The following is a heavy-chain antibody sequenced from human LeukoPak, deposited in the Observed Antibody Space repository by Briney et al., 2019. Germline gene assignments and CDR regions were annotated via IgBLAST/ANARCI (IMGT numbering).Heavy chain of an antibody. CDR3: ARAGYYYYGMDV. J-gene: IGHJ6*02. V-gene: IGHV4-59*01. CDR2: IYYSGST. Sequence: SETLSFTCTVSGGSISSYYWSWHRQPPGQGLKWIGYIYYSGSTNYNPSLKSRVTISVDTSKNQFSLKLSSVTAADTAVYYCARAGYYYYGMDVWGQGTTVTVSS. CDR1: GGSISSYY.